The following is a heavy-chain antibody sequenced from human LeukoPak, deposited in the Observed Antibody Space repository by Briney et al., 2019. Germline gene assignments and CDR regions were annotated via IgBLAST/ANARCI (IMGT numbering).Heavy chain of an antibody. Sequence: GGSLRLSCAASGFTFDDYGMSWVRQAPGKGLEWVSIIYSSGGTYYANSVKGRFTISRDSSKNMLYLLMNSLRVEDTAVYYCARDQDPTMTNWGQGTLATVSS. CDR2: IYSSGGT. V-gene: IGHV3-66*01. D-gene: IGHD5-18*01. CDR1: GFTFDDYG. CDR3: ARDQDPTMTN. J-gene: IGHJ4*02.